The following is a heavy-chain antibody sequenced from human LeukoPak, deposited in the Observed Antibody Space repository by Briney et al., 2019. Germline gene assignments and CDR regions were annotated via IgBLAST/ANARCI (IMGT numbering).Heavy chain of an antibody. Sequence: PGGSLRLSCAASGFTFSSYSMNWVRQAPGKGLEWVSYISSSSSTIYYADSVKGRFTISRDNAKNSLYLQMNSLRAEDTAVYYCARVSFSSSWYQGWFDPWGQGTLVTVSS. D-gene: IGHD6-13*01. CDR2: ISSSSSTI. CDR3: ARVSFSSSWYQGWFDP. J-gene: IGHJ5*02. V-gene: IGHV3-48*01. CDR1: GFTFSSYS.